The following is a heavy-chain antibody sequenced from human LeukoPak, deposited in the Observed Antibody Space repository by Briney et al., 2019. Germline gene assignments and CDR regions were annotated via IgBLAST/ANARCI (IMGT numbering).Heavy chain of an antibody. J-gene: IGHJ4*02. Sequence: TSETLSLTCTVSGGSISSGSYYWSWIRQPAGKGLGWIGRIYTSGSTNYNPSLKSRVTISVDTSKNQFSLKLSSVTAADTAVYYCARADDYGSGSYYYFDSWGQGTLVTVSS. CDR3: ARADDYGSGSYYYFDS. CDR1: GGSISSGSYY. D-gene: IGHD3-10*01. CDR2: IYTSGST. V-gene: IGHV4-61*02.